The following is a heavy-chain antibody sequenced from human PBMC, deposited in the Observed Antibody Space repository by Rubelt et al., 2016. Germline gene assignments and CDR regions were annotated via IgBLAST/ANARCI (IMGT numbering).Heavy chain of an antibody. CDR3: ASMYSSSWYRGWFDP. J-gene: IGHJ5*02. D-gene: IGHD6-13*01. Sequence: QVQLVQSGAEVKKPGASVKVSCKASGYTFTSYGISWVRQAPGQGLEWMGWISAYNGNTTYAQKLQGRVTMTTDTSTSTAYMELRSLRSDDTAVYYCASMYSSSWYRGWFDPWGQGTLVTVSS. CDR2: ISAYNGNT. V-gene: IGHV1-18*01. CDR1: GYTFTSYG.